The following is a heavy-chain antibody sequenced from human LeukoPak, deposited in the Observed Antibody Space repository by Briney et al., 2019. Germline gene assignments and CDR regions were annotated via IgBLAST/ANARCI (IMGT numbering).Heavy chain of an antibody. Sequence: PGGSLRLSCAASGFTFNNVRMNWVRQAPGKGLEWVGRVKSKTDGGTTDFAAPVKGRFTMSRDDAKNTVYLQMNSLQTEDTGVYYCMTGTYWGQGTLVIVSS. J-gene: IGHJ4*02. CDR2: VKSKTDGGTT. CDR1: GFTFNNVR. CDR3: MTGTY. V-gene: IGHV3-15*01.